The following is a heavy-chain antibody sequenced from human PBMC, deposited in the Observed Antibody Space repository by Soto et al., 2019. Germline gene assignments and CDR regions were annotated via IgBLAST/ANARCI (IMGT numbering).Heavy chain of an antibody. CDR3: ASQPDYDILTGYYNVTDC. CDR2: IYYSGST. Sequence: SETLSLTCTVSGGSISSSSYYCGWIRQPPGKGLEWIGSIYYSGSTYYNPSLKSRVTISVDASKNQFSLKLSSVTAADTAVYYCASQPDYDILTGYYNVTDCWGQGTLVTVSS. D-gene: IGHD3-9*01. V-gene: IGHV4-39*01. J-gene: IGHJ4*02. CDR1: GGSISSSSYY.